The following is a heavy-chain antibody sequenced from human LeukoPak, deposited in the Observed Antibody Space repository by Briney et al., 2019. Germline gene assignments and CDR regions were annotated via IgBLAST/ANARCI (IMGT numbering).Heavy chain of an antibody. J-gene: IGHJ4*02. Sequence: GGSLRLSCAASGFTFSSYSITWVRQAPGKGLEWVSYISSSGRTTYYADSVKGRFTISRDNSKNTLYLQMNSLRAEDTAVYYCAKRYCSSTSCYGDWGQGTLVTVSS. V-gene: IGHV3-48*01. CDR1: GFTFSSYS. CDR3: AKRYCSSTSCYGD. D-gene: IGHD2-2*01. CDR2: ISSSGRTT.